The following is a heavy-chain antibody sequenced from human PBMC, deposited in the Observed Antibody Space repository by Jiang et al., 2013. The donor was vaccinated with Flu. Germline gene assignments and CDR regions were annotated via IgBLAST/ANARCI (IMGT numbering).Heavy chain of an antibody. J-gene: IGHJ6*02. Sequence: LALIYWNDDKRYSPSLKSRLTITKDTSKNQVVLTMTNMDPVDTATYYCAHRTYYYDSSGNTYSNPSLKSRVTISVDTSKNQFSLKLSSVTAADTAVYYCARHQAGGTCYSSMGVWGQGTTVTVSS. CDR2: IYWNDDK. D-gene: IGHD3-22*01. CDR3: AHRTYYYDSSGNTYSNPSLKSRVTISVDTSKNQFSLKLSSVTAADTAVYYCARHQAGGTCYSSMGV. V-gene: IGHV2-5*01.